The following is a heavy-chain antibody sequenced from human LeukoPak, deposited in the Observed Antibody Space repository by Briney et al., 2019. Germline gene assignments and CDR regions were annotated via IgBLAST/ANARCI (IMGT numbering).Heavy chain of an antibody. CDR3: ARAPLEGSGTINWFDP. D-gene: IGHD3-10*01. J-gene: IGHJ5*02. CDR1: GDSVSSNSAA. Sequence: SQTLSLTCAISGDSVSSNSAAWNWIRQSPSRGLEWLGRTYYRSKWYNDYAVSVKSRITINPDTSKNQFSLQLNSVTPEDTAVYYCARAPLEGSGTINWFDPWGQGTLVTVSS. CDR2: TYYRSKWYN. V-gene: IGHV6-1*01.